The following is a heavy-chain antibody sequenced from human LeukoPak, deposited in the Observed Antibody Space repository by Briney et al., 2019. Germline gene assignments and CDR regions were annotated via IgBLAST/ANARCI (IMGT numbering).Heavy chain of an antibody. D-gene: IGHD5-18*01. CDR3: ARGRGYSYGLSGGYFQH. CDR1: GGSFSGYY. CDR2: INHSGST. Sequence: SETLSLTCAVYGGSFSGYYWSWIRQPPGKGLEWIGEINHSGSTNYNPSLKSRVTISVDTSKNQFSLKLSSVTAADTAVYYCARGRGYSYGLSGGYFQHWGQGTLVTVSS. V-gene: IGHV4-34*01. J-gene: IGHJ1*01.